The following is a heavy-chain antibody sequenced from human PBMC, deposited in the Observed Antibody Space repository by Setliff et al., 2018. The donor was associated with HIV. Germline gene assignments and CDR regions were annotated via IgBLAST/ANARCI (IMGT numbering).Heavy chain of an antibody. Sequence: PSETLSLTCTVSGYSISSGYYWGWIRLPPGKGLEWVGLIYYTGIPTYNPSLSSRVTISVDTSKNQFSLKLTSVTAADTAFYYCARVSRLHPFDPWGQGVLVTVSS. CDR2: IYYTGIP. J-gene: IGHJ5*02. D-gene: IGHD2-15*01. CDR3: ARVSRLHPFDP. CDR1: GYSISSGYY. V-gene: IGHV4-38-2*02.